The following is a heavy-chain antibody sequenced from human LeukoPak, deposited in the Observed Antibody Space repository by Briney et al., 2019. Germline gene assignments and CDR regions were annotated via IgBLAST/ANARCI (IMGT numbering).Heavy chain of an antibody. Sequence: ASVKVSCKASGYTFTSYGISWVRQAPGQGLEWMGWISAYNGNTNYAQKLQGRVTMTTDTSTSTAYMELRSLRSDDTAVYYCARDPEYSSSWYVRWYFQRWGQGTLVTVSS. J-gene: IGHJ1*01. CDR1: GYTFTSYG. CDR3: ARDPEYSSSWYVRWYFQR. V-gene: IGHV1-18*01. D-gene: IGHD6-13*01. CDR2: ISAYNGNT.